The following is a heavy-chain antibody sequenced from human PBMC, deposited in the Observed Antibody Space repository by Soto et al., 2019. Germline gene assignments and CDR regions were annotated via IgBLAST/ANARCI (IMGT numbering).Heavy chain of an antibody. CDR2: INHSGSP. Sequence: QMHLEHRGAGLLKPSETLSLTCDVYGGSFSDYYWSWIRQAPGKGLEWIVEINHSGSPNYNPSLKSRVTLSVDKSKNQFSLKLTSVTAADTAVYYCARDKATVGGYNLYDPWGQGILVTVSS. D-gene: IGHD3-16*01. CDR3: ARDKATVGGYNLYDP. CDR1: GGSFSDYY. J-gene: IGHJ5*02. V-gene: IGHV4-34*02.